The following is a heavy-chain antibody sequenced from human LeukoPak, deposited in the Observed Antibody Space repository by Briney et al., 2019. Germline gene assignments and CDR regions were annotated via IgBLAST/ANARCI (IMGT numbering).Heavy chain of an antibody. V-gene: IGHV4-59*01. J-gene: IGHJ5*02. D-gene: IGHD6-13*01. CDR3: ARYSSSWYLDWFDP. Sequence: SETLSLTCTVSGGSISSYYWSWIRQPPGKGLEWIGYIYYSGSTNYNPSLKSRVTISVDTSKNQFSLKLSSVTAADTAVYYCARYSSSWYLDWFDPWGQGTLVTVSS. CDR1: GGSISSYY. CDR2: IYYSGST.